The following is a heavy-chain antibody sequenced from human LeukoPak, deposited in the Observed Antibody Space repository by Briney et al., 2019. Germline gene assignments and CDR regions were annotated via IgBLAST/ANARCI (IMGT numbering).Heavy chain of an antibody. D-gene: IGHD2-21*02. J-gene: IGHJ4*02. CDR3: AKEPLYCGGDCYEPFDY. CDR2: ISRGGVIS. V-gene: IGHV3-23*01. CDR1: GFTFSDYA. Sequence: GGSLRLSCAASGFTFSDYAINWVRQAPGKGLEWVSTISRGGVISYYADSVKGRFTISRDNSNNPLYLHMNSLRAEDTAVYYCAKEPLYCGGDCYEPFDYWGQGTLVTVSS.